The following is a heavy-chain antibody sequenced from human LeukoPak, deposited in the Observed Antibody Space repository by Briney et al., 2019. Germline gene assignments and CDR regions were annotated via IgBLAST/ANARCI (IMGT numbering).Heavy chain of an antibody. CDR2: IYSGGST. D-gene: IGHD2-15*01. J-gene: IGHJ4*02. Sequence: PGGSLRLSCAASEFSVGSNYMTWVRQAPGKGLEWVSLIYSGGSTYYADSVKGRFTISRDNSKNTLYLQMNSLRAEDTAVYYCAKAPVTTCSGAYCYPFDYWSQGTLVTVSS. CDR1: EFSVGSNY. V-gene: IGHV3-66*01. CDR3: AKAPVTTCSGAYCYPFDY.